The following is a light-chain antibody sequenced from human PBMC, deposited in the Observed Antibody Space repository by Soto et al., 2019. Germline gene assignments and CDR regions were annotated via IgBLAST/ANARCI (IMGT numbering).Light chain of an antibody. CDR3: QQYNSYHWT. V-gene: IGKV1-5*01. CDR1: QSISSW. Sequence: DIQMTQSPSTLSASVGDRVTNTCRASQSISSWLAWYQQKPGKAPKLLIYDASSLESGVPSRFSGSGSGTEFTLTISSLQPDDFATYYCQQYNSYHWTFGQGIKVEIQ. CDR2: DAS. J-gene: IGKJ1*01.